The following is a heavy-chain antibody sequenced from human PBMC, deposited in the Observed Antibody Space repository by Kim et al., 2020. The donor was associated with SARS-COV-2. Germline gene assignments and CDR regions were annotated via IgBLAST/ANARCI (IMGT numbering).Heavy chain of an antibody. Sequence: SETLSLTCTVSGGSINNYHWSWIRQPPGKGLECIGYIHYNGHTKYSPSLKSRVTMSVDTSKNQFSLKLSSVTAADTAVYYCARNAGYYVFDYWGQGTLVTVSS. CDR3: ARNAGYYVFDY. CDR2: IHYNGHT. CDR1: GGSINNYH. J-gene: IGHJ4*02. V-gene: IGHV4-59*01. D-gene: IGHD3-9*01.